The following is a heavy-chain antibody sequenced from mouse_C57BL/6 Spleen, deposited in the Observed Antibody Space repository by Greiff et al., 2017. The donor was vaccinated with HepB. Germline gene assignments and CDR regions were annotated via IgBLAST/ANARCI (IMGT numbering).Heavy chain of an antibody. D-gene: IGHD2-5*01. V-gene: IGHV1-64*01. CDR1: GYTFTSYW. Sequence: VQLQQPGAELVKPGASVKLSCKASGYTFTSYWMHWVKQRPGQGLEWIGMIHPNSGSTNYNEKFKSKATLTVDKSSSTAYMQLSSLTSEDSAVYYCARKDYYSNYGDAMDYWGQGTSVTVSS. J-gene: IGHJ4*01. CDR2: IHPNSGST. CDR3: ARKDYYSNYGDAMDY.